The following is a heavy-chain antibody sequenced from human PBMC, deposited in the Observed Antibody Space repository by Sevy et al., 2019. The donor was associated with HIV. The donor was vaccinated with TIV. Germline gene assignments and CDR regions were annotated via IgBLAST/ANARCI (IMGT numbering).Heavy chain of an antibody. CDR1: GGTFSSYA. D-gene: IGHD6-13*01. V-gene: IGHV1-69*13. J-gene: IGHJ3*02. CDR3: ARDVAAAGTTGAFDI. CDR2: IIPIFGTA. Sequence: ASVKVSCKASGGTFSSYAISWVRQAPGQGLEWMGGIIPIFGTANYAQKFQGRVTITADESTSTAYMELSSLRSEDTAVYYGARDVAAAGTTGAFDIWGQGTMVTVSS.